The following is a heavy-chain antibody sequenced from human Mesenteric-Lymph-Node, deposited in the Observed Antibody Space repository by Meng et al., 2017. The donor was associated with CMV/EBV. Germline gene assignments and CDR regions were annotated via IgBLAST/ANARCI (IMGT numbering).Heavy chain of an antibody. D-gene: IGHD2-2*02. V-gene: IGHV1-69*01. Sequence: RWVLQAPGRGLEWMGGIIPIFGPANYAQTFQGRVTLTADASTSTAYMGLGSLRSEDTAVYYCARDRGNLYCSSTSCYKGVGYYFDYWGQGTLVTVSS. CDR3: ARDRGNLYCSSTSCYKGVGYYFDY. CDR2: IIPIFGPA. J-gene: IGHJ4*02.